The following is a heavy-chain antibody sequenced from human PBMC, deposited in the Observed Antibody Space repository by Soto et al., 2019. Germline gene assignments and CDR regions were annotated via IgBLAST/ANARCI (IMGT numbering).Heavy chain of an antibody. CDR1: GGSVSSGRYY. CDR3: ARVERGTATTVVDALDI. CDR2: MSHSGGT. Sequence: QVQLQQWGAGLLKPSETLSLTCAVYGGSVSSGRYYWSWIRQPPGMGLEWIGEMSHSGGTHFNQALKGRVTISVDPSKNQFSLKMSSVTAADPALYYCARVERGTATTVVDALDIWGPGTMVTGSS. D-gene: IGHD1-1*01. J-gene: IGHJ3*02. V-gene: IGHV4-34*01.